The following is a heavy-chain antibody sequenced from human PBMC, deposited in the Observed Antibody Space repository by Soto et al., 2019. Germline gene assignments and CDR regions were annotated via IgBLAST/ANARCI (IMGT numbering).Heavy chain of an antibody. D-gene: IGHD4-17*01. V-gene: IGHV3-21*01. CDR2: ISGSGCYI. CDR1: GFTFSSYT. Sequence: EVQLVESGGGLVKPGGSLRLSCAASGFTFSSYTMNWVRQAPGKGLEWVSSISGSGCYIYYADSVKGRFTISRDNARNSLYLQMNSLRAEDTAVYYCARDYYGDYALDYWGQGTLVTVSS. J-gene: IGHJ4*02. CDR3: ARDYYGDYALDY.